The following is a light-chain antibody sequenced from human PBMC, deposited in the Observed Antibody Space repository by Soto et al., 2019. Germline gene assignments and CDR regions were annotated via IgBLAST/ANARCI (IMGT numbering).Light chain of an antibody. CDR1: QFVSTN. Sequence: EVVMTQSPATLSVSPGERATLSCRASQFVSTNLAWYQQKPGQAPRLLIYSASTRATGIPARFSGSGSGTEFTLTISSILSEDSAVYYCQQFNNWPPLTFGGETKVEIK. J-gene: IGKJ4*01. CDR3: QQFNNWPPLT. V-gene: IGKV3-15*01. CDR2: SAS.